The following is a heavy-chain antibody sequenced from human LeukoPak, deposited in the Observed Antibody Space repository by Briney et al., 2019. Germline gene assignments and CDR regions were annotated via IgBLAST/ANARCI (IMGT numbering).Heavy chain of an antibody. CDR3: ARGVRGQWPPYFDY. V-gene: IGHV3-13*01. J-gene: IGHJ4*02. Sequence: PGGSLRLSCAASGFTFNSYDMHWVRQATGKGLEWVSAIGTAGDTYYPGSVKGRFTISRENAKNSLYLQMNSLRAGDTAVYYCARGVRGQWPPYFDYWGQGTLVTVSS. D-gene: IGHD6-19*01. CDR2: IGTAGDT. CDR1: GFTFNSYD.